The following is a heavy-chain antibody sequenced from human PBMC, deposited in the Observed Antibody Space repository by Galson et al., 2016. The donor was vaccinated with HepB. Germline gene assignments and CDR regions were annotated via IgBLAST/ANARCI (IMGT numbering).Heavy chain of an antibody. CDR3: AKRHEYSPPGGCSVDS. CDR2: DSMDGRRK. J-gene: IGHJ4*02. V-gene: IGHV3-30*18. CDR1: GFPFSQRG. Sequence: SLRLSCAASGFPFSQRGMHWVRQAPGKGLEWVAADSMDGRRKFYADSVKGRFTISRDNSNNMLFLQMSSLRVDDTAVYYCAKRHEYSPPGGCSVDSWGQGTLVSVSS. D-gene: IGHD3-10*02.